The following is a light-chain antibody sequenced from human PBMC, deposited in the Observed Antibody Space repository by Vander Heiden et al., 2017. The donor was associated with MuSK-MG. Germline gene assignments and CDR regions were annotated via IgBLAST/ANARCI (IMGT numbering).Light chain of an antibody. CDR3: QQYGSSLALT. CDR2: GAS. V-gene: IGKV3-20*01. J-gene: IGKJ4*01. Sequence: DIVLTQSPGTLSLSPGERATLSGRASQSVSSSYLAWYQQKPGQAPRLLIYGASSRATGIPDRFSGSGSGTDFTLTISRLEPEDFAVYYCQQYGSSLALTFGGGTKVEIK. CDR1: QSVSSSY.